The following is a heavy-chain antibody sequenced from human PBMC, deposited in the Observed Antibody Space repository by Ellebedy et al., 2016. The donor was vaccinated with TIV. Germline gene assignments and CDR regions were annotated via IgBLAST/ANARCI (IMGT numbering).Heavy chain of an antibody. CDR3: ARSGTYARSSLFDY. D-gene: IGHD1-26*01. CDR1: GGSFTSYY. J-gene: IGHJ4*02. Sequence: MPSETLSLTCAVYGGSFTSYYWSWIRQPPGKGLEWFGEIDHRGTTTYNPSLESRVIISVDTSKNQFSLKVRSVTAADTGIYYCARSGTYARSSLFDYWGQGNLVTVSS. CDR2: IDHRGTT. V-gene: IGHV4-34*01.